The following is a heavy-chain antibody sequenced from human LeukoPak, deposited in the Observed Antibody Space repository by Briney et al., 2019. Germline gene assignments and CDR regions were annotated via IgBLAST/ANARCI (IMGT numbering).Heavy chain of an antibody. J-gene: IGHJ4*02. D-gene: IGHD3-10*01. V-gene: IGHV3-7*01. CDR2: IKQDESEK. CDR1: RFTFSNYW. CDR3: ARPSWTSGSYFDY. Sequence: PGGSLRLSCVASRFTFSNYWMSWVRQAPGKGLEWVANIKQDESEKYYVDSVKGRFTISRDNAKNSLYLQMNSLRAEDTAVYYCARPSWTSGSYFDYWGQGALVIVSS.